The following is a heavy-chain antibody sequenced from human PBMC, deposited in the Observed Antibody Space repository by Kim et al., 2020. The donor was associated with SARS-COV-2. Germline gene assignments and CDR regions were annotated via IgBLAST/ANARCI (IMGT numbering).Heavy chain of an antibody. V-gene: IGHV3-49*04. Sequence: GGSLRLSCTASGFTFGDYAMSWVRQAPGKGLECVGFIRSKAYGGTTEYAASVKGRFTISRDDSKSIAYLQMNSLKTEDTAVYYCTRPRASRVTTFTGGYNDYWGQGTLVTVSS. J-gene: IGHJ4*02. CDR2: IRSKAYGGTT. CDR3: TRPRASRVTTFTGGYNDY. D-gene: IGHD4-17*01. CDR1: GFTFGDYA.